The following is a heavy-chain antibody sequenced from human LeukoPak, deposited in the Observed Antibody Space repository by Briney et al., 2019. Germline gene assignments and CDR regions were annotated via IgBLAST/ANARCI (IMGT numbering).Heavy chain of an antibody. CDR3: ASLAGWARAGELELRDYYYGMDV. V-gene: IGHV3-30-3*01. CDR1: GFTFSSYA. Sequence: PGGSLRLSCAASGFTFSSYAMHWVRQAPGKGLEWVAVISYDGSNKYHADSVRGRFTISRDNSKNTLYLQMNRLRAEDTAVYYCASLAGWARAGELELRDYYYGMDVWGQGTTVTVSS. CDR2: ISYDGSNK. J-gene: IGHJ6*02. D-gene: IGHD1-7*01.